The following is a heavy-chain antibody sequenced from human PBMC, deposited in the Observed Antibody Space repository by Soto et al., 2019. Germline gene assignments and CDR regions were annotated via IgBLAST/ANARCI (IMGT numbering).Heavy chain of an antibody. J-gene: IGHJ4*02. CDR2: INAGNGNT. D-gene: IGHD4-17*01. CDR1: GYTFTSYA. CDR3: ARDRHGDSSPDY. V-gene: IGHV1-3*01. Sequence: ASVKVSCKASGYTFTSYAIHWVRQAPGQRLEWMGWINAGNGNTKYSQKFQDRVTITTDTSTSTAYMELSSLRSDDTAVYYCARDRHGDSSPDYWGQGTLVTVSS.